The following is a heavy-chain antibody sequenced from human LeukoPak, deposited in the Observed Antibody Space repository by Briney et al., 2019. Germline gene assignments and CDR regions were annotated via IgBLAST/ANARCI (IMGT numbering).Heavy chain of an antibody. CDR2: ISGSGGST. CDR3: AKEERYYDSSGYYSETNDAFDI. Sequence: PGGSLRLSCAASGFTFSSYAMSWVRQAPGKGLEWVSAISGSGGSTYYADSVKGRFTISRDNSKNTLYLQMNSLRAEDTAVYYCAKEERYYDSSGYYSETNDAFDIWGQGTMVTVSS. J-gene: IGHJ3*02. D-gene: IGHD3-22*01. CDR1: GFTFSSYA. V-gene: IGHV3-23*01.